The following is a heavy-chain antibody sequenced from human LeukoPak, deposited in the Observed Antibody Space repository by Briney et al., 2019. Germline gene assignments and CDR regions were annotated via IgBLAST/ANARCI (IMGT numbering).Heavy chain of an antibody. D-gene: IGHD1-26*01. CDR2: INPNSAAT. CDR3: ARIRGGNNYHFDF. V-gene: IGHV1-2*02. Sequence: ASVKVSCKTSGYTFSDYYTHWVRQAPGQGLEWMGWINPNSAATNYARRFQGRVTMSRDTSISTAYMELSRLTSDDTAVYYCARIRGGNNYHFDFWGQGTLVTVSS. J-gene: IGHJ4*02. CDR1: GYTFSDYY.